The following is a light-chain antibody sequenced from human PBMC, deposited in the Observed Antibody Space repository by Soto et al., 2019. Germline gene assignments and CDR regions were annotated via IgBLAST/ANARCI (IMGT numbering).Light chain of an antibody. Sequence: QSALTQPPSASGSPGQSVTISCTGTASDVGRYNYVSWYQHHPGKAPKLMIHEVSRRPSGVPDRFSGSKSGNTASLTVSGLQAEDEADYYCCSYAGSNSLVFGGGTKLTVL. CDR3: CSYAGSNSLV. V-gene: IGLV2-8*01. CDR1: ASDVGRYNY. CDR2: EVS. J-gene: IGLJ2*01.